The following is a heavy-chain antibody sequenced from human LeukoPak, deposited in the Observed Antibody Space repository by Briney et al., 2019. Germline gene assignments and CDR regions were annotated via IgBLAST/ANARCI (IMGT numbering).Heavy chain of an antibody. D-gene: IGHD2-21*01. CDR3: AKEGDHMGFDY. CDR1: GFTFSNAW. Sequence: GGSLRLSCAASGFTFSNAWMSWVRQAPGKGLEWVSAISGSGGSTYYADSVKGRFTISRDNSKNTLYLQMNSLRAEDTAVYYCAKEGDHMGFDYWGQGTLVTVSS. V-gene: IGHV3-23*01. J-gene: IGHJ4*02. CDR2: ISGSGGST.